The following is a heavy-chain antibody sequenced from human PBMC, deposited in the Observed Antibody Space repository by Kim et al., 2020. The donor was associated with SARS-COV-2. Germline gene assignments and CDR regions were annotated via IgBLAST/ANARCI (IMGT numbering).Heavy chain of an antibody. Sequence: GGSLRLSCAASGFTFSSYGMHWVRQAPGKGLEWVAVIWYDGSNKYYADSVKGRFTISRDNSKNTLYLQMNSLRAEDTAVYYCARAGGNCGGDCSDWGQGTLVTVSS. CDR1: GFTFSSYG. V-gene: IGHV3-33*01. CDR2: IWYDGSNK. J-gene: IGHJ4*02. CDR3: ARAGGNCGGDCSD. D-gene: IGHD2-21*01.